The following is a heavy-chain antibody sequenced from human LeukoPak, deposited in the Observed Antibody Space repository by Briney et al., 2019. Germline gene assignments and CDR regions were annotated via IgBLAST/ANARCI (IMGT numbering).Heavy chain of an antibody. CDR2: INHSGST. CDR1: GGSFSGYY. CDR3: ARVPAAPRLYMDV. Sequence: SETLSLTCAVYGGSFSGYYWSWIRQPPGKGLEWIGEINHSGSTNYNPSLKSRVTISVDTSKNQFSLKLSSVTAADTAVYYCARVPAAPRLYMDVWGQGTTVIVSS. V-gene: IGHV4-34*01. J-gene: IGHJ6*02. D-gene: IGHD2-2*01.